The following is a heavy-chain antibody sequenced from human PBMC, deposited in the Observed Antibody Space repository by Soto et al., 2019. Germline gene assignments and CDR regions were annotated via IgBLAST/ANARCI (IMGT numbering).Heavy chain of an antibody. V-gene: IGHV3-13*05. CDR3: TKTDWNYGPRDYYGMDV. Sequence: GGSLRLSCAASGFTFSSYDMHWVRQATGKGMEWVSAIGTAGDPYYPGSVKGRFTISRENAKNSLYLQMNSLRAGDTAVYYCTKTDWNYGPRDYYGMDVWGQGTTVTVSS. D-gene: IGHD1-7*01. CDR2: IGTAGDP. J-gene: IGHJ6*02. CDR1: GFTFSSYD.